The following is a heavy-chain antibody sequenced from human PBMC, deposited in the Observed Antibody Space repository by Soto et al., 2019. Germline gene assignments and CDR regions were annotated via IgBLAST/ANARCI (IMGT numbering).Heavy chain of an antibody. J-gene: IGHJ3*02. V-gene: IGHV6-1*01. CDR2: TYYRSKWYN. CDR1: GDSVSSNSAA. CDR3: ASELELAFDI. Sequence: SQPLSLTCAISGDSVSSNSAAWPWIRQSPSRGLEWLGRTYYRSKWYNDYAVSMKSRITINPDTSKNQFSLQLNSVTPEDTAVYYCASELELAFDIWGQGTMVT. D-gene: IGHD1-7*01.